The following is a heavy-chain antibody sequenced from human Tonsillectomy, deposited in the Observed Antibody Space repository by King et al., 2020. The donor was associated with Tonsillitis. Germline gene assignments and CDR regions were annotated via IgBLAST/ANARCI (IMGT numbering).Heavy chain of an antibody. D-gene: IGHD3-3*01. J-gene: IGHJ6*03. CDR2: INPSGTT. V-gene: IGHV4-4*02. Sequence: VQLQESGPGLVKPSGTLSLTCAVSGGSISSDNWWSWVRQPPGKGLEWIGEINPSGTTNYNPSLKSRATISVDKSKNQFSLKLSSLTAADTAVYYCAREQRSRFYYYYMDVWGKGTTGTVSS. CDR3: AREQRSRFYYYYMDV. CDR1: GGSISSDNW.